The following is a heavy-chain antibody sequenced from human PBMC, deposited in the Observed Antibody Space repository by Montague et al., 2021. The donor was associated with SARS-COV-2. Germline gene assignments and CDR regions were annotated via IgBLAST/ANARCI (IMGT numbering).Heavy chain of an antibody. CDR3: ASSRYSYGSAYYYYYGMDV. Sequence: SLRLSCAASGFTFSSYAMHWVRQAPGKGPEWVAVISYDGSNKYYADSVKGRFTISRDNSKNTLYLQMNSLRAEDTAVYYCASSRYSYGSAYYYYYGMDVWGQGTTVTVSS. D-gene: IGHD5-18*01. V-gene: IGHV3-30*04. CDR2: ISYDGSNK. J-gene: IGHJ6*02. CDR1: GFTFSSYA.